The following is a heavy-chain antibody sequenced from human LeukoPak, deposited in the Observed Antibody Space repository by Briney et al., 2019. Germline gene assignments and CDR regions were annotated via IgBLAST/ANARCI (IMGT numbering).Heavy chain of an antibody. D-gene: IGHD3-10*01. CDR1: GFTFSSYA. Sequence: GGSLRLSCAASGFTFSSYAMSWVRQAPGKGLEWVSAISGSGGSTYYADSVKGRFTISRDNSKNTLYLQMNSLRAEDTAVYYCAKDGLNVLLWFGESRAHWGQGTLVTVSS. V-gene: IGHV3-23*01. CDR3: AKDGLNVLLWFGESRAH. J-gene: IGHJ4*02. CDR2: ISGSGGST.